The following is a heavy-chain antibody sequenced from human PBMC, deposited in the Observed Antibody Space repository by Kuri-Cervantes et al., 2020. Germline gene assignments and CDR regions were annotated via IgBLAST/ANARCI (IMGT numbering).Heavy chain of an antibody. CDR1: GYSFSSYG. CDR3: ARDSTEQWLGSPGNPST. Sequence: ASVKVSCKPSGYSFSSYGIYWVRQAPGQGLEWMGIINPSGGSTSYAQKFQGRVTMTRDTSTSTVYMELSSLRSEDTAVYYCARDSTEQWLGSPGNPSTWGQGTLVTVSS. J-gene: IGHJ5*02. CDR2: INPSGGST. V-gene: IGHV1-46*01. D-gene: IGHD6-19*01.